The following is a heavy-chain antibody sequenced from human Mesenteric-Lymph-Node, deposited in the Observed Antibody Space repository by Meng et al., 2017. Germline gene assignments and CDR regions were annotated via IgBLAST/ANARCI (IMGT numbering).Heavy chain of an antibody. V-gene: IGHV3-74*01. CDR3: ARGGIAAAGDAFDI. CDR2: INVDGSST. Sequence: GESLKISCAASGFTFSSYWMHWVRQVPGKGLVWVSRINVDGSSTTYADSVKGRFTISRDNAKNTLYLQMNSLRAEDTAVYFCARGGIAAAGDAFDIWGQGRMVTVSS. CDR1: GFTFSSYW. D-gene: IGHD6-13*01. J-gene: IGHJ3*02.